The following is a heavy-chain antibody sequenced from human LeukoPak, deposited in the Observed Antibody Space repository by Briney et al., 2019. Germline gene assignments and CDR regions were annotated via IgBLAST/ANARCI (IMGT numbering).Heavy chain of an antibody. CDR1: GFTFSSFA. CDR2: TPYDGNTK. V-gene: IGHV3-30-3*01. CDR3: ARDGNSGYDLTYYYGMDV. J-gene: IGHJ6*02. Sequence: GGSLRLSCAASGFTFSSFAMHWVRQAPGKGLEWVAATPYDGNTKYYADSVKGRFTISRDNSKNTLYLQMNSLRAEDTALYYCARDGNSGYDLTYYYGMDVWGQGTTVTVSS. D-gene: IGHD5-12*01.